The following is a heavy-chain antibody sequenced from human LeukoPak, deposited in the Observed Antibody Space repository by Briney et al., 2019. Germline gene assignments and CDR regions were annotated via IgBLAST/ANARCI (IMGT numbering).Heavy chain of an antibody. V-gene: IGHV3-23*01. Sequence: GGSLRLSCAASGFTLSSYAMSWVRQAPGKGLEWVSGISGSGGSTYYADSVKGRFTISRDNSKNTLFLQMNSLRAEDTAVYYCAKDGGLWVSAHWGDSWGRGTLVTVSS. CDR2: ISGSGGST. CDR3: AKDGGLWVSAHWGDS. J-gene: IGHJ4*02. D-gene: IGHD7-27*01. CDR1: GFTLSSYA.